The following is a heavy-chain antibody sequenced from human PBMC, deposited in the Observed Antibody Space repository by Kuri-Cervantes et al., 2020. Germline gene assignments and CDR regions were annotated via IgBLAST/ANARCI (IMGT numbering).Heavy chain of an antibody. J-gene: IGHJ4*02. D-gene: IGHD6-13*01. V-gene: IGHV3-30-3*01. Sequence: GGSLRLSCAASGFTFSSYAMHWVRQAPGKGLEWVAVISYDGSNKYYADSVKGQFTISRDNSKNTLYLQMNSLRAEDTAVYYCAMGPHISSSWGQGTLVTVSS. CDR1: GFTFSSYA. CDR2: ISYDGSNK. CDR3: AMGPHISSS.